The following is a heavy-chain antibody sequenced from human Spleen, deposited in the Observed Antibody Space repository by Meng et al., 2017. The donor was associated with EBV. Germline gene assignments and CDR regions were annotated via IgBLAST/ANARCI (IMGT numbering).Heavy chain of an antibody. D-gene: IGHD3-16*02. CDR2: IIPMFGLA. Sequence: QVQVVLSGAEVKKPGPSVKVLCEASGGSFSAYTMSWVRQAPGQGLEWVGGIIPMFGLATYAEKFQGRVTITAEESTSTANMEVNSLTFEDTAVYYCARGTSDYVWGGYRYFDYWGQGTLVTVSS. V-gene: IGHV1-69*01. CDR3: ARGTSDYVWGGYRYFDY. J-gene: IGHJ4*02. CDR1: GGSFSAYT.